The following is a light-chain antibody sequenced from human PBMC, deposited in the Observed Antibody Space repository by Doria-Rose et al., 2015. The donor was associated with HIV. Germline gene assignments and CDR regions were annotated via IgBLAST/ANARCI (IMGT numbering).Light chain of an antibody. Sequence: QSVLTQPPSLTVSPGGTVTLTCASSTGAVTSGYYPNWFQQKPGQPPRTLIYSTSYKHSWTPARFSGSLLGGKAALTLSGVQPEDEAEYYCLLYYGGTQGVFGGGTKLTVL. CDR1: TGAVTSGYY. CDR3: LLYYGGTQGV. V-gene: IGLV7-43*01. J-gene: IGLJ3*02. CDR2: STS.